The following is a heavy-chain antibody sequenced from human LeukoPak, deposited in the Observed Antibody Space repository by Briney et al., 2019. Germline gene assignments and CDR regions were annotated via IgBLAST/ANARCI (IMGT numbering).Heavy chain of an antibody. CDR3: VRDPPRYYDF. D-gene: IGHD3-22*01. CDR1: GFTFSSYN. V-gene: IGHV3-48*01. J-gene: IGHJ4*02. CDR2: IDDSGSIT. Sequence: GGSLRLSCAASGFTFSSYNMNWVRQAPGKGLEWIAHIDDSGSITHHADSVKGRFTISRENAKNSLNLQMNNLRAEDTAVYYCVRDPPRYYDFWGQGALVTVSS.